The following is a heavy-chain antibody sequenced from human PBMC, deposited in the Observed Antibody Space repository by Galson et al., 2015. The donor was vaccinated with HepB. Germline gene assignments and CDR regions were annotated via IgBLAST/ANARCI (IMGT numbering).Heavy chain of an antibody. Sequence: SLRLSCAASGFTVSSNHMSWVRQAPGKGLEWVSVIYSGGSTNYADSVKGRFTISRDNSKNTLYLQMNSLRVEDTAVYYCARVDNYGSFDYWGQGTLVTVSS. V-gene: IGHV3-53*01. J-gene: IGHJ4*02. CDR1: GFTVSSNH. CDR2: IYSGGST. CDR3: ARVDNYGSFDY. D-gene: IGHD3-10*01.